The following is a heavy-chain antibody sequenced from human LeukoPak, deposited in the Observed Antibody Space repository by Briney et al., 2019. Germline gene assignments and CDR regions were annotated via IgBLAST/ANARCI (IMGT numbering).Heavy chain of an antibody. V-gene: IGHV4-59*12. CDR3: ARYREQHH. Sequence: PSETLSLTCAVYGGSFSGYYWSWIRQPPGKGLEWIGYIYYSGSTNYNPSLKSRLTISVDTSKNQFSLKLSAVTATDTAMYYCARYREQHHWGQGTLVTVSS. J-gene: IGHJ1*01. CDR2: IYYSGST. CDR1: GGSFSGYY. D-gene: IGHD6-13*01.